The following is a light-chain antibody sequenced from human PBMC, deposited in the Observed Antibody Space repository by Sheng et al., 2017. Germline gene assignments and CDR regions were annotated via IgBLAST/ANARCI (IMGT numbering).Light chain of an antibody. J-gene: IGKJ2*03. Sequence: EIVMTQSPVTLSVSPGERATLSCRASQTVTTFLAWYQQKPGQAPRLLIYGASTRATGIPDRFSGSGSGTEFTLTISSLQSEDFAVYSCQQYNSWPYSFGQGTKLEI. CDR1: QTVTTF. V-gene: IGKV3-15*01. CDR3: QQYNSWPYS. CDR2: GAS.